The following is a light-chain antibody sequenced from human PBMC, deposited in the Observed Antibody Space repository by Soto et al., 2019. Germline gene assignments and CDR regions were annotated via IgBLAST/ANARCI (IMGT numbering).Light chain of an antibody. J-gene: IGKJ1*01. CDR3: QQYSYFAT. Sequence: DIQMTQSPSTLSASVGGRVTITCRASQSISSWLTWSQQQAGQAPKLLIYKASIVESGVPSRFSGSGSGTEFTLTISSLQPDDSATYYCQQYSYFATFGQGTRVEVK. CDR2: KAS. V-gene: IGKV1-5*03. CDR1: QSISSW.